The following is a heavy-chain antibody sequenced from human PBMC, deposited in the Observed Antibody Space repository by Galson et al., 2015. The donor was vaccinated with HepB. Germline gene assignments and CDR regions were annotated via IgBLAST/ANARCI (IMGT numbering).Heavy chain of an antibody. CDR3: ARAVVPAAPSDS. CDR2: INPNSGRT. D-gene: IGHD2-2*01. J-gene: IGHJ5*01. CDR1: PYTFTKYY. Sequence: SVKVSCKASPYTFTKYYIHWVRQAPGQGLQWVGWINPNSGRTNYAPSLQDRVTMGRDTSINTVYMDLSSLRSDDSAIYFCARAVVPAAPSDSWGQGTLVIVSS. V-gene: IGHV1-2*02.